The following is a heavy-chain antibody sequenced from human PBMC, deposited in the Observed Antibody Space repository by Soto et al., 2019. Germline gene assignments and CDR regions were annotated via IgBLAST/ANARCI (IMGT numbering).Heavy chain of an antibody. CDR3: ARPGSSSSDY. CDR1: GYSFTTYW. J-gene: IGHJ4*02. CDR2: INPRDPDT. D-gene: IGHD6-6*01. Sequence: PGESLKISCKGSGYSFTTYWIGWVRQMPGKGLEWMGIINPRDPDTRYSPSFQGQVTISADKSISTAYLQWSSLKASDTAMYYCARPGSSSSDYWGQGTLVTVSS. V-gene: IGHV5-51*01.